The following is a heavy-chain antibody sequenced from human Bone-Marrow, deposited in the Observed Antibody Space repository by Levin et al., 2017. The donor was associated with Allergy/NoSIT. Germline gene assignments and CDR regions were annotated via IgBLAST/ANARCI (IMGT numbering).Heavy chain of an antibody. CDR1: GFNFNTYA. Sequence: GGSLRLSCAASGFNFNTYAMHWVRQAPGKGLEWVAVISYDGSDKYYGDLVKGRFIVSRDNSQNTLYLQMNNLAPEDTATYYCARAPGQFDYWGQGTLLTVS. CDR2: ISYDGSDK. J-gene: IGHJ4*02. V-gene: IGHV3-30*04. CDR3: ARAPGQFDY.